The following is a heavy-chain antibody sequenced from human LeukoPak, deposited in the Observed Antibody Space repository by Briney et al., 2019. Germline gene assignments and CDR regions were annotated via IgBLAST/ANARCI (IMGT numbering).Heavy chain of an antibody. V-gene: IGHV3-7*01. CDR2: IKQDGSEK. CDR3: ARGPGITGTYYYYGMDV. D-gene: IGHD1-20*01. CDR1: GFTFSSYW. Sequence: GGSLRLSYAASGFTFSSYWMSWVRQAPGKGPEWVANIKQDGSEKYYVDSVKGRFTISRDNAKNSLYLQMNSLRAEDTAVYYCARGPGITGTYYYYGMDVWGQGTTVTVSS. J-gene: IGHJ6*02.